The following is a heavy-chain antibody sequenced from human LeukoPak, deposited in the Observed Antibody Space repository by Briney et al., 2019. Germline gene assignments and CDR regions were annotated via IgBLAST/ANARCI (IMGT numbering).Heavy chain of an antibody. Sequence: PSETLCLTCTVSGGSISSSSYYWGWIRQPPGKGLQWIGTVYYSGTTYYDPSLKRRVTICVNTSKYQFSLMLNSVTEADTVVYFCARLATIRGKSPDYWGQGTLVTVP. CDR3: ARLATIRGKSPDY. CDR2: VYYSGTT. CDR1: GGSISSSSYY. D-gene: IGHD5-24*01. V-gene: IGHV4-39*01. J-gene: IGHJ4*02.